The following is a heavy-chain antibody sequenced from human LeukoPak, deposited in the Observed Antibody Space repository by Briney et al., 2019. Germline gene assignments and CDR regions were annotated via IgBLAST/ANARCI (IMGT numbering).Heavy chain of an antibody. J-gene: IGHJ4*02. CDR1: GGTFSSYA. D-gene: IGHD2-2*01. Sequence: SVKVSCKASGGTFSSYAISWVRQAPGQGREWMGGIIPIFGTANYAQKFQGRVTITADEFTSTAYMELSSLRSEDTAVYYCAIGYCSSTSCYPFGYWGQGTLVTVSS. CDR3: AIGYCSSTSCYPFGY. V-gene: IGHV1-69*13. CDR2: IIPIFGTA.